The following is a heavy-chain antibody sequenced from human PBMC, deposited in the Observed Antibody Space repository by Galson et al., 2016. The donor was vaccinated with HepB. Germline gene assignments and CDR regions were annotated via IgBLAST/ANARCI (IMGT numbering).Heavy chain of an antibody. CDR1: GVSISSSDW. D-gene: IGHD2/OR15-2a*01. J-gene: IGHJ4*02. CDR2: IFHGGRV. V-gene: IGHV4-4*02. Sequence: SETLSLTCAVSGVSISSSDWWSWVRQPPGQALECIGQIFHGGRVNYTPALARRVTISIYTSNNLFSLRLTSVTSADTALYFCARQYWGGPSDYWGQRILVTVSS. CDR3: ARQYWGGPSDY.